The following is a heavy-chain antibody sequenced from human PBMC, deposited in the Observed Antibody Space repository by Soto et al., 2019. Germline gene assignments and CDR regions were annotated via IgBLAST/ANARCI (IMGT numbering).Heavy chain of an antibody. V-gene: IGHV3-73*02. J-gene: IGHJ4*02. D-gene: IGHD3-22*01. Sequence: EVQLVESGGGLVQPGGSLKLSCAASGFTFSGSPIHWVRQASGKGLEWVGRIRSKTDDYATAYAASVKGRFSISRDESTNTAYLQLSSLKTEDTAVYYYKSLSPEEMIRNWGQGTLVTVSS. CDR3: KSLSPEEMIRN. CDR2: IRSKTDDYAT. CDR1: GFTFSGSP.